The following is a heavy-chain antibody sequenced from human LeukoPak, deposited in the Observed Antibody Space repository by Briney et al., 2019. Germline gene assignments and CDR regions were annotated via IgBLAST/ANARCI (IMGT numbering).Heavy chain of an antibody. CDR3: ASGYGSSGRFDY. Sequence: SETLSLTCTVSGGSISRYYWSWIRQPPGKGLEWIGYIYYSGSTNYNPSLKSRVTISVDTSKNQFSLKLSSVTAADTAVYYCASGYGSSGRFDYWGQGTLVTVSS. J-gene: IGHJ4*02. CDR2: IYYSGST. V-gene: IGHV4-59*01. CDR1: GGSISRYY. D-gene: IGHD3-10*01.